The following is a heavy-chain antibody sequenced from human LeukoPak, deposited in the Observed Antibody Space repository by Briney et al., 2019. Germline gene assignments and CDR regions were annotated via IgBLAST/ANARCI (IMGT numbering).Heavy chain of an antibody. CDR3: ASSSGSSFDY. J-gene: IGHJ4*02. CDR2: ISYDGSNK. Sequence: GGSLRLSCAASGFTFSNYWMSWVRQAPGKGLEWVAVISYDGSNKYYADSVKGRFTISRDNSKNTLYLQMNSLRAEDTAVYYCASSSGSSFDYWGQGTLVTVSS. V-gene: IGHV3-30*03. CDR1: GFTFSNYW. D-gene: IGHD1-26*01.